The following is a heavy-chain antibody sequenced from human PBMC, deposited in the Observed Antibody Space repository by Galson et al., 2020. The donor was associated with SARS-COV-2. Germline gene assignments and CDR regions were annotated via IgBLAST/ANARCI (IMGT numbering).Heavy chain of an antibody. CDR3: ARTHVDIVATIDYFDY. D-gene: IGHD5-12*01. J-gene: IGHJ4*02. CDR1: GFSLSTSGMC. V-gene: IGHV2-70*01. CDR2: IDWDDDK. Sequence: SGPTLVKPTQTITLTCTFSGFSLSTSGMCVSWIRQPPGKALEWLALIDWDDDKYYSTSLKTRLTISKDTSKNQVVLTMTNMDPVDTATYYCARTHVDIVATIDYFDYWGQGTLVTVSS.